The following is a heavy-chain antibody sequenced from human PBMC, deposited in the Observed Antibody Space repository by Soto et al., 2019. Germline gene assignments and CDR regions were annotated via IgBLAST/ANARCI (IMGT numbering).Heavy chain of an antibody. CDR3: AKDFQRFGDCSADS. Sequence: QVQLVESGGGVVQPGRSLRLSCAASGFVFSHYGMHWVRQAPGKGLEWVATISYDGKTSHYADSVQGRFTVSRDEPTNTLSLAMNNLRLEDTAIYHCAKDFQRFGDCSADSWGQGVLVFVSS. CDR1: GFVFSHYG. D-gene: IGHD2-21*02. J-gene: IGHJ4*02. V-gene: IGHV3-30*18. CDR2: ISYDGKTS.